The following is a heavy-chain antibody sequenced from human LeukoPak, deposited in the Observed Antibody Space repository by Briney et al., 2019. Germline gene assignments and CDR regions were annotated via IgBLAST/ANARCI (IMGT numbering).Heavy chain of an antibody. Sequence: ASVKVSCKASGYTFTGYYMHCVRQAPGQGLEWMGWINPNSGGTNYAQKFQGRVTMTRDTSISTAYMELSRLRSDDTAVYYCARLVPAAIAFDPWGKGTTVTVSS. CDR3: ARLVPAAIAFDP. J-gene: IGHJ6*04. CDR1: GYTFTGYY. V-gene: IGHV1-2*02. D-gene: IGHD2-2*01. CDR2: INPNSGGT.